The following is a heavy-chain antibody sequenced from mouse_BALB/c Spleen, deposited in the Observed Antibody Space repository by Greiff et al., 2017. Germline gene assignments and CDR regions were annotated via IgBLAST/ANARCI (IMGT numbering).Heavy chain of an antibody. V-gene: IGHV1-54*01. CDR3: ARGVLVDY. J-gene: IGHJ2*01. CDR2: INPGSGGT. D-gene: IGHD1-1*01. Sequence: QVQLQQSGAELVRPGTSVKVSCKASGYAFTNYLIEWVKQRPGQGLEWIGVINPGSGGTNYNEKFKGKATLTADKSSSTAYMQLSSLTSDDSAVYFCARGVLVDYWGQGTTLTVSS. CDR1: GYAFTNYL.